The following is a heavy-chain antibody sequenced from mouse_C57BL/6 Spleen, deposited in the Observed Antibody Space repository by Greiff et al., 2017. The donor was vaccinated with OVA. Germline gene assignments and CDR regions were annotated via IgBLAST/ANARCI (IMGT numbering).Heavy chain of an antibody. V-gene: IGHV1-82*01. D-gene: IGHD1-1*01. CDR2: IYPGDGDT. Sequence: QVQLQQSGPELVKPGASVKISCKASGYAFSSSWMNWVKQRPGKGLEWIGRIYPGDGDTNYNGKFKGKATLTADKSSSTAYMQLSSLTSEDSAVYFCAREWFYYYGSSYYAMGYWGQGTSVTVSS. CDR3: AREWFYYYGSSYYAMGY. CDR1: GYAFSSSW. J-gene: IGHJ4*01.